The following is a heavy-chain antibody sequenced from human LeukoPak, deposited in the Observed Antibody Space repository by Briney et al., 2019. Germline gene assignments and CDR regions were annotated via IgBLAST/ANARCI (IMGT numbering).Heavy chain of an antibody. CDR2: ISGSTGST. CDR3: ARDRQQLVPHFDY. Sequence: GGSLRLSCAASGFTFCNYAMNWVRQAPGKGLEWVSLISGSTGSTYYADSVKGRFSISRDNSKNTVYLQMNSLRVEDTAVYYCARDRQQLVPHFDYWGQGTLVTVSS. D-gene: IGHD6-13*01. CDR1: GFTFCNYA. V-gene: IGHV3-23*01. J-gene: IGHJ4*02.